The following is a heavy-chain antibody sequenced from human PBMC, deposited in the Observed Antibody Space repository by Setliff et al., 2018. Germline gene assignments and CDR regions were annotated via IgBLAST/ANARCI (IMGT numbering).Heavy chain of an antibody. D-gene: IGHD3-16*01. CDR3: AKQGDLAFDY. Sequence: ASVKVSCKASGYSFTGYNLYWVRQAPGQGLEWMGWINPDSGGTKYARKFEDRVTMSRDTSINTIYMEVNSLTSDDTAVYFCAKQGDLAFDYWGQGTQVTVSS. V-gene: IGHV1-2*02. CDR2: INPDSGGT. J-gene: IGHJ4*02. CDR1: GYSFTGYN.